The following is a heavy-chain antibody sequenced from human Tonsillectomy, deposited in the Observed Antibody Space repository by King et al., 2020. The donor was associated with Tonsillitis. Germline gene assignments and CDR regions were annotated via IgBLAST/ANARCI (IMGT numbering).Heavy chain of an antibody. CDR2: ISYDGSNK. V-gene: IGHV3-33*05. CDR3: ARGPITMIVVVIYYCDY. CDR1: GFTFSSYG. J-gene: IGHJ4*02. Sequence: VQLVESGGGVVQPGRSLRLSCAASGFTFSSYGMHWVRQAPGKGLEWVAVISYDGSNKYYADSVKGRFTISRDNSKNTLYLQMNSLRAEDTAVYYCARGPITMIVVVIYYCDYWGQRTLVTVSS. D-gene: IGHD3-22*01.